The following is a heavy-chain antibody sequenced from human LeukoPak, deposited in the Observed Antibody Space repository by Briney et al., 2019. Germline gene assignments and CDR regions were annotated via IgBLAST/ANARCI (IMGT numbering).Heavy chain of an antibody. D-gene: IGHD3-9*01. Sequence: PGGSLRLSCAASGFTFDDYAMHWVRQAPGKGLEWVSLIIGDGGSTYYADSVKGRFTISRDNSKNSLFLQMNSLRTEDTALYYCAKDTRFFDWQIQLDDWGQGTLVTVSS. CDR3: AKDTRFFDWQIQLDD. J-gene: IGHJ4*02. CDR2: IIGDGGST. V-gene: IGHV3-43*02. CDR1: GFTFDDYA.